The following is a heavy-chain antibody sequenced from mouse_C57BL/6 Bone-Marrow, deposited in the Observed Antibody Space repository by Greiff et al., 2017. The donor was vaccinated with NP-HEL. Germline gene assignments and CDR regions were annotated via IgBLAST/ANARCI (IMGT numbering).Heavy chain of an antibody. J-gene: IGHJ3*01. V-gene: IGHV1-15*01. Sequence: VQLQQSGAELVRPGASVTLSCKASGYTFTDYEMHWVKQTPVHGLEWIGAIDPETGGTAYNQKFKGKAILTADKSSSTAYIELRSLTSEDSAVYYCTTDLFFAYWGQGTLVTVSA. CDR3: TTDLFFAY. D-gene: IGHD6-1*01. CDR2: IDPETGGT. CDR1: GYTFTDYE.